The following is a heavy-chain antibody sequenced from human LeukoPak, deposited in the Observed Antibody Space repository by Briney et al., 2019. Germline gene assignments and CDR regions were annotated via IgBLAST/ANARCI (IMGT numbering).Heavy chain of an antibody. D-gene: IGHD6-19*01. CDR3: ARGGRERYSSGWTDAFDI. CDR2: INPSGGST. J-gene: IGHJ3*02. CDR1: GYTFTSYY. Sequence: ASAKVSCKAPGYTFTSYYMHWVRQAPGQGLEWRGLINPSGGSTGYAQKFQGRVAMTRDTSTSTVYMELSSLSSEDPAVYYCARGGRERYSSGWTDAFDIWGQGTMVTVSS. V-gene: IGHV1-46*01.